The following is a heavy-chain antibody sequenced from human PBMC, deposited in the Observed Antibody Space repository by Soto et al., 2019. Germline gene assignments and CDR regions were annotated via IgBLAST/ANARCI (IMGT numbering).Heavy chain of an antibody. J-gene: IGHJ5*02. Sequence: PGGSLRLSCAASGLTFNRYWMHWVRHAPGKGLVWVSHINTDGSNTNYADSVKGRFTISRDNAKSTLFLQMNSLRDEDTAVYYCARACCSGGNCYTYYFDPWGQGIPVTVSS. CDR1: GLTFNRYW. D-gene: IGHD2-15*01. V-gene: IGHV3-74*01. CDR3: ARACCSGGNCYTYYFDP. CDR2: INTDGSNT.